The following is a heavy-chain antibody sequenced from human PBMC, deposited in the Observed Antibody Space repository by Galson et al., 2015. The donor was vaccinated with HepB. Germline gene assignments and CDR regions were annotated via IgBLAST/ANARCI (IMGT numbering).Heavy chain of an antibody. CDR1: GFTFSNSW. CDR2: IGREGNER. D-gene: IGHD3-16*01. Sequence: SLRLSCAASGFTFSNSWMNWVRQPPGKGLEWVANIGREGNERNYVDSVKGRFAISRDNARNSVYLQLNSLRVDDTAVYYCARRSPCWDWGQGTLVTVSS. J-gene: IGHJ4*02. CDR3: ARRSPCWD. V-gene: IGHV3-7*01.